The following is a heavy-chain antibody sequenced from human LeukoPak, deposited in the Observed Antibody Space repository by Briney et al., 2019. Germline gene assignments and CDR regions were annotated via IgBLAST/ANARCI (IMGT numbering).Heavy chain of an antibody. V-gene: IGHV4-4*07. CDR2: IYSTGST. CDR3: ARQGYTVSYYFLDY. Sequence: SETLSLTCDVSGGSVRSYWWGWVRQPAGKGLEWLGRIYSTGSTRFNPSLKSRLTLSIDTSTNQFSLKLTSVTAADTALYFCARQGYTVSYYFLDYWSQGTLVTVSP. J-gene: IGHJ4*02. CDR1: GGSVRSYW. D-gene: IGHD1-26*01.